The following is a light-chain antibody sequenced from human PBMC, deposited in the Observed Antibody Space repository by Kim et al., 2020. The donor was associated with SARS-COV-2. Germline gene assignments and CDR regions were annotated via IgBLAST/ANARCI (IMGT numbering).Light chain of an antibody. V-gene: IGLV2-8*01. Sequence: GQSVTISCTGTNSDVGGYNYVSWYQQDPGKAPQLMIYEVNKRPSGVPDRFSGSKSGNTASLTVSGLQAEDEAEYYCSSYAGSSNWVFGGGTQLT. J-gene: IGLJ3*02. CDR2: EVN. CDR1: NSDVGGYNY. CDR3: SSYAGSSNWV.